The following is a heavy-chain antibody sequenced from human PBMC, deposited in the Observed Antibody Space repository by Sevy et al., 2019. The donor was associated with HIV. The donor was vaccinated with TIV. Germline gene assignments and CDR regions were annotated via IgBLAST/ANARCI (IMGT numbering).Heavy chain of an antibody. J-gene: IGHJ4*02. CDR1: GGSISSSSYY. Sequence: SETLSLTCTVSGGSISSSSYYWAWIRQPPGKGLEWIGSIYYSGSTYYHPSLKSRVTISVDTSKNQFSLKLSSVTAADTAVYYCARHVRPSNYYDSSGGIDYWGQGTLVTVSS. CDR3: ARHVRPSNYYDSSGGIDY. CDR2: IYYSGST. D-gene: IGHD3-22*01. V-gene: IGHV4-39*01.